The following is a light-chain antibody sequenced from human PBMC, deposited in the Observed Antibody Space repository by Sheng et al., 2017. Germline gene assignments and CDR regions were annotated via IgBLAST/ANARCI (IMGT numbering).Light chain of an antibody. CDR2: DVT. V-gene: IGLV2-14*01. CDR1: SSDVGGYNY. CDR3: CSFTINSALDV. J-gene: IGLJ1*01. Sequence: QSALTQPASVSGSPGQSITISCTGTSSDVGGYNYVSWYQQHPGKVPRLMIYDVTNRPSGVSIRFSGSKSGNTASLTISGLQAEDEATYYCCSFTINSALDVFGPGTRVTVL.